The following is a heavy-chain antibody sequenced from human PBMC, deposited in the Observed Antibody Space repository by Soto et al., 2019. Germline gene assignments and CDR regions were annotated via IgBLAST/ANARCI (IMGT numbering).Heavy chain of an antibody. D-gene: IGHD6-13*01. J-gene: IGHJ4*02. V-gene: IGHV5-51*01. CDR2: IYPGDSDT. Sequence: GESLKISCKGSGYSFTSYWIGWVRQMPGKGLEWMGIIYPGDSDTRYSPSFQGQVTISADKSISTAYLQWSSLKASDTAMYYCARHSLYSSSWSPPYFDYWGQGTLVTVSS. CDR3: ARHSLYSSSWSPPYFDY. CDR1: GYSFTSYW.